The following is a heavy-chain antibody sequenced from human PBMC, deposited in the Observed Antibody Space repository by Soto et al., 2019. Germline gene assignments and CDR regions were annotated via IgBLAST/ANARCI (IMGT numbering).Heavy chain of an antibody. Sequence: SETLSLTCTVSGGSISSGGYYWSWIRQHPGKGLEWIGYIYYSGSTYYNPSLKSRVTISVDTSKNQFSLKLSSVTAADTAVYYCVRVQRTWVTAMDTRGGAFDIWGQGTMVTVSS. D-gene: IGHD5-18*01. CDR1: GGSISSGGYY. CDR2: IYYSGST. CDR3: VRVQRTWVTAMDTRGGAFDI. J-gene: IGHJ3*02. V-gene: IGHV4-31*03.